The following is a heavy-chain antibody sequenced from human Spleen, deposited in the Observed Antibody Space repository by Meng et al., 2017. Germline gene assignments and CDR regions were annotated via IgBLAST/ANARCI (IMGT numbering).Heavy chain of an antibody. J-gene: IGHJ6*02. D-gene: IGHD3-22*01. V-gene: IGHV3-74*01. CDR1: GFIFSTSW. CDR2: INNDGSST. CDR3: VRDDAGLGYGMDV. Sequence: GGSLRLSCAGSGFIFSTSWIHWVRQAPGKGLEWVSRINNDGSSTSYADSVKGRFTISRDNAKKTLYLQMNSLRVEDTAVYYCVRDDAGLGYGMDVWGQGTTVTVS.